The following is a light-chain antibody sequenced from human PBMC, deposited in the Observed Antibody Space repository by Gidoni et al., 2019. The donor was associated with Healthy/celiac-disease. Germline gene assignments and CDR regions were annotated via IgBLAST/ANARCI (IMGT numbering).Light chain of an antibody. CDR2: AAS. J-gene: IGKJ1*01. CDR1: QSISSY. Sequence: QLPQSPSSLSASVGDRVTITCRASQSISSYLNWYQQKPGKAPKILIYAASSLQSGVPSRFSGSGSGTDFTLTISSLQPEDFATYYCQQSYSTSWTFGQGTKVEIK. CDR3: QQSYSTSWT. V-gene: IGKV1-39*01.